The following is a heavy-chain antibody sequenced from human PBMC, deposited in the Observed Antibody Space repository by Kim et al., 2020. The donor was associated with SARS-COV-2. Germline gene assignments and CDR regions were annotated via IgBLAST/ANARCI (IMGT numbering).Heavy chain of an antibody. CDR3: ARDSPYYDILTGYSKTGPFDY. V-gene: IGHV3-21*01. CDR2: ISSSSSYI. J-gene: IGHJ4*02. CDR1: GFTFSSYS. Sequence: GGSLRLSCAASGFTFSSYSMNWVRQAPGKGLEWVSSISSSSSYIYYADSVKGRFTISRDNAKNSLYLQMNSLRAEDTAVYYCARDSPYYDILTGYSKTGPFDYWGQGTLVTVSS. D-gene: IGHD3-9*01.